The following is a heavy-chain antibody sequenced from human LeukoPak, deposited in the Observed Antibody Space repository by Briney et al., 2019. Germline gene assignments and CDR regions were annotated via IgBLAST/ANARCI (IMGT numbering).Heavy chain of an antibody. V-gene: IGHV1-69*01. CDR2: IIPIFGTA. Sequence: SVKLSCKASGGTFSSYAISWVRQAPGQGLEWMGGIIPIFGTANYAQKFQGRVTITADESTSTAYMELSSLRSEDTAVYYCARNGQPHGGEFDYWGQGTLVTVSS. CDR3: ARNGQPHGGEFDY. J-gene: IGHJ4*02. CDR1: GGTFSSYA. D-gene: IGHD2-8*01.